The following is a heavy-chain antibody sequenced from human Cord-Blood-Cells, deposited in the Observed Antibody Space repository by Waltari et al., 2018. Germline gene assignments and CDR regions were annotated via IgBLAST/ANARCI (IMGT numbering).Heavy chain of an antibody. J-gene: IGHJ3*02. CDR1: GGTFRRYS. V-gene: IGHV1-69*12. D-gene: IGHD6-6*01. Sequence: QVQLVQSGAEVKKPGSSVKVSCKACGGTFRRYSISWGRQAPGQGLEWMGGIIPIFGTANYAQKFQGRVTITADESTSTAYMELSSLRSEDTAVYYCARETRGIAARPFAFDIWGQGTMVTVSS. CDR2: IIPIFGTA. CDR3: ARETRGIAARPFAFDI.